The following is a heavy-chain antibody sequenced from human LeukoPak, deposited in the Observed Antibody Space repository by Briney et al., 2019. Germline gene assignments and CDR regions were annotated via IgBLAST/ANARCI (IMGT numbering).Heavy chain of an antibody. CDR1: GFTFRTCS. D-gene: IGHD1-7*01. CDR3: ARHEAVKTISAYYYDIDV. V-gene: IGHV3-21*01. Sequence: PGGSLSLSCAASGFTFRTCSMKWARQPPGRGLEWVASIRTSSTYIHYADPVRGRFTISRENAKNSLYQQMSSLRAEDTAVYNSARHEAVKTISAYYYDIDVWGPGTTVTVSS. CDR2: IRTSSTYI. J-gene: IGHJ6*02.